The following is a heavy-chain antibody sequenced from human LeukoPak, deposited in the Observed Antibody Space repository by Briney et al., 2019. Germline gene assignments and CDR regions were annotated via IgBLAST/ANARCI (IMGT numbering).Heavy chain of an antibody. CDR2: VNHSGST. J-gene: IGHJ6*03. V-gene: IGHV4-34*01. CDR1: GGSFSGYY. CDR3: ARGEAAAGPMDYMDV. D-gene: IGHD6-13*01. Sequence: PSETLSLTCAVYGGSFSGYYWSWIRQPPGKGLEWIGEVNHSGSTNYNPSLKSRVTMSVDTSKNQFSLKLSSVAAADTAVYYCARGEAAAGPMDYMDVWDTGATVTVSS.